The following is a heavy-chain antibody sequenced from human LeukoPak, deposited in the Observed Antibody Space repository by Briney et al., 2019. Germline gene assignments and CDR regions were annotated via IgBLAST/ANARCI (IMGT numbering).Heavy chain of an antibody. Sequence: SETLSLTCTVSGGSISSSSYYWGWIRQPPGKGLEWIGSIYYSGSTYYNPSLKSRVTISVDTSRNQFSLKLSSVTAADTAVYYCARFSGYRRQYFQHWGQGTLVTVSS. J-gene: IGHJ1*01. CDR1: GGSISSSSYY. D-gene: IGHD3-22*01. CDR2: IYYSGST. CDR3: ARFSGYRRQYFQH. V-gene: IGHV4-39*01.